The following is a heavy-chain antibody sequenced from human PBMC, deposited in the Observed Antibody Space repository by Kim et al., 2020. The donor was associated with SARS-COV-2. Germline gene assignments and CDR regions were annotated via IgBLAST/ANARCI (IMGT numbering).Heavy chain of an antibody. V-gene: IGHV4-34*01. CDR1: GGSFSGYY. D-gene: IGHD2-8*01. CDR2: INHSGST. CDR3: ARYAIAGRGRYWFFDL. J-gene: IGHJ2*01. Sequence: SETLSLTCAVYGGSFSGYYWSWIRQPPGKGLEWIGEINHSGSTKYNPSLKSRVTISVDTSKNQFSLKLNSVTAADTAVYYCARYAIAGRGRYWFFDLWGRGTLVTVSS.